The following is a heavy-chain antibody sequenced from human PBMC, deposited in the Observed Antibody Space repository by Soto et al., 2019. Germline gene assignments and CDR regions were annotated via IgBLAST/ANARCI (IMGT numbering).Heavy chain of an antibody. CDR2: IDPSDSYT. Sequence: GESLKISCKGSGYSFTSYWISWVRQMPGKGLEWMGRIDPSDSYTNYSPSFQGHVTISADKSISTAYLQWSSLKASDTAMYYCAKTDSSGYFHNPWGKGTMVTVSS. CDR3: AKTDSSGYFHNP. D-gene: IGHD3-22*01. J-gene: IGHJ3*01. CDR1: GYSFTSYW. V-gene: IGHV5-10-1*01.